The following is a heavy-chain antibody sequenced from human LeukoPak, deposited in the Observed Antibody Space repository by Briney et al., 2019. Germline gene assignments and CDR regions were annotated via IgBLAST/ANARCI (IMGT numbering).Heavy chain of an antibody. CDR1: GFSLSTSGVG. CDR2: IYWKDDK. D-gene: IGHD3-22*01. V-gene: IGHV2-5*01. CDR3: AHSRAWNYYDSSGPYWGY. Sequence: SGPTLVNPTQTLTLTCTFSGFSLSTSGVGVGWIRQPPGKALEWLALIYWKDDKRYSPSLKSRLTITKDTSKNQVLLTMTNMDPVDTATYYCAHSRAWNYYDSSGPYWGYWGQGTLVTVSS. J-gene: IGHJ4*02.